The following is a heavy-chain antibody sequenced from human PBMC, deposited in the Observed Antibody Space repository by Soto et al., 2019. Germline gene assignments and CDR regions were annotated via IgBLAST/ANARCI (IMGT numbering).Heavy chain of an antibody. Sequence: SGPTLVNPTQTLTLTCTFSGFSLSTSGMCVSWIRQPPGKALEWLARIDWDDDKYYSTSLKTRLTISKDTSKNQVVLTMTNMDPVDTATYYCARILTESSSSLSGFDYWGQGTLVTVSS. J-gene: IGHJ4*02. CDR3: ARILTESSSSLSGFDY. CDR1: GFSLSTSGMC. CDR2: IDWDDDK. V-gene: IGHV2-70*11. D-gene: IGHD6-6*01.